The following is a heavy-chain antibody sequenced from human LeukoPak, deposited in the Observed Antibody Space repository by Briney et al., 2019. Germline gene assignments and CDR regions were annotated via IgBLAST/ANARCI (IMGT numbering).Heavy chain of an antibody. CDR1: GGSISSYY. CDR3: AREEVSSGWFRSDY. D-gene: IGHD6-19*01. J-gene: IGHJ4*02. CDR2: IYTSGST. Sequence: SETLSLTCTVSGGSISSYYWSWIRQPAGKGLEWIGRIYTSGSTNYNPSLKSRVTMSVDTSKNQFSLKLSSVTAADTAVYYCAREEVSSGWFRSDYWGQGTLVTVSS. V-gene: IGHV4-4*07.